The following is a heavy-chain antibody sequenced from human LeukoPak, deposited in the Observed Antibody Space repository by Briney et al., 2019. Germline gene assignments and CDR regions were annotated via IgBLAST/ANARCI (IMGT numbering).Heavy chain of an antibody. CDR1: GFTFSNAW. Sequence: GGSLRLSCAASGFTFSNAWMSWVRQAPGKGLEWVGRIKSKTDGGTTDYAAPVKGRFTISRDVSKNTLYLQMNSLKSEDTAVYYCTTQLLWFGELSYWGQGTLVTVSS. CDR3: TTQLLWFGELSY. J-gene: IGHJ4*02. D-gene: IGHD3-10*01. V-gene: IGHV3-15*01. CDR2: IKSKTDGGTT.